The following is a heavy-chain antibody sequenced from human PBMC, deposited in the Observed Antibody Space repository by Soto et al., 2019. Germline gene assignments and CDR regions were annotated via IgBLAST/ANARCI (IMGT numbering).Heavy chain of an antibody. D-gene: IGHD2-15*01. CDR2: IYISGST. CDR1: GDSVSSYY. CDR3: VRDCSGGGCYSDYGMDV. J-gene: IGHJ6*02. Sequence: SETLSLTCTVSGDSVSSYYWSWIRQPAGRGLEWIGRIYISGSTDYNPSLEGRVSMSVDRSKNQFSLKLTSVTAADTAVYYCVRDCSGGGCYSDYGMDVWGQGTTVTVSS. V-gene: IGHV4-4*07.